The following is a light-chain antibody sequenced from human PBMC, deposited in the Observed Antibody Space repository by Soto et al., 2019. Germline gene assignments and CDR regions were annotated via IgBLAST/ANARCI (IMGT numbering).Light chain of an antibody. V-gene: IGKV1-33*01. CDR2: DAS. CDR1: QAITNY. Sequence: DIQMTQSPSSLSASVGDRVTITCQASQAITNYLNWYQQKPGKAPKLLIYDASNLQTGVPSRFSGSGSGTDFTFTISSLQPEDIATYFCQHYDNLRLSFGGGTKVEI. J-gene: IGKJ4*01. CDR3: QHYDNLRLS.